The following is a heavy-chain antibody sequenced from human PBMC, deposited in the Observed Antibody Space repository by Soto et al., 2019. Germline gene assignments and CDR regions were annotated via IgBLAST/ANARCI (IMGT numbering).Heavy chain of an antibody. J-gene: IGHJ4*02. CDR1: GDTFNTFG. CDR3: AREYCTATSCYGVDY. Sequence: QVPLVQSGAEVKMPGASVKVSCKAPGDTFNTFGISWVRQAPGQGLEWMEWISGYNGDTKYAQKFQGRVMMTADTSTTTAYMELGSLNSDDTALYYCAREYCTATSCYGVDYWGQGTLVTVSS. CDR2: ISGYNGDT. D-gene: IGHD2-2*01. V-gene: IGHV1-18*01.